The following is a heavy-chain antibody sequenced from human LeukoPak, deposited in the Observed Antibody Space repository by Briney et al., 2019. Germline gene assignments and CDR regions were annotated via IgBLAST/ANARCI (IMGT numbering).Heavy chain of an antibody. Sequence: PSETLSLTCIVSGGSISSGGYYWSWIRQHPGKGLEWIGYIYYSGSTYYNPSLKSRVTISVDTSKNQFSLKLSSVTAADTAVYYCASGGDYYDSSGYYYWGQGTLVTVSS. J-gene: IGHJ4*02. CDR1: GGSISSGGYY. V-gene: IGHV4-31*03. D-gene: IGHD3-22*01. CDR2: IYYSGST. CDR3: ASGGDYYDSSGYYY.